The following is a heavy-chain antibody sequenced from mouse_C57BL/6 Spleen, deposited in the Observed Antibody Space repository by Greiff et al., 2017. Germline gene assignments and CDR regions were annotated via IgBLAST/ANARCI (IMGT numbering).Heavy chain of an antibody. CDR2: INPYNGGT. Sequence: EVQLQQSGPVLVKPGASVKMSCKASGYTFTDYYMNWVKQSHGKSLEWIGVINPYNGGTSYNQKFKGKATLTVDKSSSTAYMELNSLTSEDSAGYYGARNGDYYAMDYWGQGTSVTVSS. J-gene: IGHJ4*01. CDR3: ARNGDYYAMDY. V-gene: IGHV1-19*01. CDR1: GYTFTDYY.